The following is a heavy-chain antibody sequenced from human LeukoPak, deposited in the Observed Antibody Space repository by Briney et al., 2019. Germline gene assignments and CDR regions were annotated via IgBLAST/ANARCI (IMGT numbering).Heavy chain of an antibody. J-gene: IGHJ4*02. CDR3: ARSSYYYVPFDY. CDR1: GYTFISYW. CDR2: IYPGDSDT. D-gene: IGHD3-10*02. V-gene: IGHV5-51*01. Sequence: GESLKISCKGSGYTFISYWIGWVRQMPGKGLEWMGIIYPGDSDTRYSPSFQGQVTIAADRSTGTAYLQWSSLKASDTAMYYCARSSYYYVPFDYWGQGTLVTVSS.